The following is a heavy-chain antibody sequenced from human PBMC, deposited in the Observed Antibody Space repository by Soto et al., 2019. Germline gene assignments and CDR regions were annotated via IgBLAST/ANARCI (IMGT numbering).Heavy chain of an antibody. CDR1: GFSLSTSGVG. J-gene: IGHJ4*02. Sequence: SGPTLVNPTQTLTLTCDFSGFSLSTSGVGVGWIRQPPGKALEWLALIYWDDDKRYSPSLKSRLTITKDTSKNQVVLTMTNMDPVDTATYYCAHGRTSYYDILTGPFDYWGQGTLVTVSS. CDR2: IYWDDDK. CDR3: AHGRTSYYDILTGPFDY. D-gene: IGHD3-9*01. V-gene: IGHV2-5*02.